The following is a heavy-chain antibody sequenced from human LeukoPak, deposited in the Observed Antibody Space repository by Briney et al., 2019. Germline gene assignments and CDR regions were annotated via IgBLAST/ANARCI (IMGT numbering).Heavy chain of an antibody. J-gene: IGHJ6*03. CDR2: INNSGST. CDR3: ARSRDGYNYDTAYYYYHYMDV. V-gene: IGHV4-34*01. CDR1: GGSFSGYN. Sequence: SETLSLTSAVYGGSFSGYNWSWIPQRPGKGLEWSGEINNSGSTNYNPSLKSRVTISVDTSKNQFSLKLSSMTAADTEVYYCARSRDGYNYDTAYYYYHYMDVWGKGTTVTVSS. D-gene: IGHD5-24*01.